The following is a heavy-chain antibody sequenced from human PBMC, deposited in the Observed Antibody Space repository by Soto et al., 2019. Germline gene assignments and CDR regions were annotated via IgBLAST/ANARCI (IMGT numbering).Heavy chain of an antibody. J-gene: IGHJ3*02. CDR1: GGSISSYY. V-gene: IGHV4-59*01. Sequence: SETLSLTCTVSGGSISSYYWSWIRQPPGKGLEWIGYIYYSGSTNYNPSLKSRVTISVDTSKNQFSLKLSSVTAADTAVYYCARAYDSSGYYEVRAFDIWGQGTMVTVSS. CDR3: ARAYDSSGYYEVRAFDI. D-gene: IGHD3-22*01. CDR2: IYYSGST.